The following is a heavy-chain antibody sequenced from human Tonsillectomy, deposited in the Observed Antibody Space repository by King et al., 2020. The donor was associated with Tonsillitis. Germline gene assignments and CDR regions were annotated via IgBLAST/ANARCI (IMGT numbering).Heavy chain of an antibody. CDR1: GYIFTDDH. V-gene: IGHV1-2*02. J-gene: IGHJ4*02. CDR2: INPNSGGT. D-gene: IGHD6-19*01. CDR3: ATYNVEVAGFDY. Sequence: QLVQSGAEVKKHGASVKVSCKAAGYIFTDDHMHWVRQAPGKGLEWMGWINPNSGGTNYAQKFHGRVTMTRDTSISTAYMELSRLRSDDTAVFYCATYNVEVAGFDYWGQGTLVTVSS.